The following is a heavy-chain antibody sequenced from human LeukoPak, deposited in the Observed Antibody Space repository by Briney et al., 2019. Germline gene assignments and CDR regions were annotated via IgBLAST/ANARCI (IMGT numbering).Heavy chain of an antibody. Sequence: PSETLSLTCTVSGGSISSYYWSWIRQPAGKGLEWIGRIYTSRSTNYNPSLKSRVTMSVDTSKNQFSLKLSSVTAADTAVYYCASVQLVHHSVDYWGQGTLVTVSS. CDR2: IYTSRST. CDR3: ASVQLVHHSVDY. CDR1: GGSISSYY. J-gene: IGHJ4*02. V-gene: IGHV4-4*07. D-gene: IGHD6-13*01.